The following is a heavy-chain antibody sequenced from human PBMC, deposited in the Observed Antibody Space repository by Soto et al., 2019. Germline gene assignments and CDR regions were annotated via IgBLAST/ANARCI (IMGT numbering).Heavy chain of an antibody. D-gene: IGHD2-21*02. CDR1: GGSISSYY. Sequence: SETLSLTCTVSGGSISSYYWSWIRQPPGKGLEWIGYIYYSGSTNYNPSLKSRVTISVDTSKNQFSLKLSSVTAADTAVYYCARQGVVTNPLDYWGQGTLVTVSS. V-gene: IGHV4-59*08. CDR2: IYYSGST. CDR3: ARQGVVTNPLDY. J-gene: IGHJ4*02.